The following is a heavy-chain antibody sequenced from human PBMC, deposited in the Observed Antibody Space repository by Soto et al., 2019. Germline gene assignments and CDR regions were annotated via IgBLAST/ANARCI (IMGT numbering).Heavy chain of an antibody. V-gene: IGHV3-23*01. Sequence: GGSLRLSCAASGFTFTSYAMGWVSQAPGKGLECVSVVSRGGSTHYADSVTGRFIVSRDNSKNTVSLQMNSLRADDTAVYYCAKRRGAGGHFDYWGQGALDTVSS. J-gene: IGHJ4*02. CDR2: VSRGGST. D-gene: IGHD2-15*01. CDR3: AKRRGAGGHFDY. CDR1: GFTFTSYA.